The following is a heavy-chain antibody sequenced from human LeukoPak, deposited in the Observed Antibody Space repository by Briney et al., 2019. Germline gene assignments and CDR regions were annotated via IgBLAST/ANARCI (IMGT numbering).Heavy chain of an antibody. CDR3: ARVKGSNWFDP. CDR1: GDSISSYY. J-gene: IGHJ5*02. D-gene: IGHD6-6*01. V-gene: IGHV4-4*09. CDR2: IYTSGGT. Sequence: SETLSLTCTVSGDSISSYYWSWIRQPPGKGLEWIGYIYTSGGTNYIPSLKGRVTISIDTSKNQFSLKLSSVTAADSAVYYCARVKGSNWFDPWGQGTLVTVSS.